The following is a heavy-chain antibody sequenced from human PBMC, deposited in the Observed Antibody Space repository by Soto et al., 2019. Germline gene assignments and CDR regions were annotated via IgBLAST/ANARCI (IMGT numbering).Heavy chain of an antibody. V-gene: IGHV4-39*01. D-gene: IGHD3-3*02. J-gene: IGHJ5*02. CDR2: IFYLGSS. Sequence: ETLSLTCTVSGDSIISSDFYWGWVRQPPGKGLEWIGSIFYLGSSYYNPSLKSRVTMSVDTSKNQFSLRLRSVTAADTALYFCARHSLALRKNNWFDPWGQGIMVTVSS. CDR1: GDSIISSDFY. CDR3: ARHSLALRKNNWFDP.